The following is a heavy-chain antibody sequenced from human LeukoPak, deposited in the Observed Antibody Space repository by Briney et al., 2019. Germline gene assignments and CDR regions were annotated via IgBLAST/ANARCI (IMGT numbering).Heavy chain of an antibody. CDR1: NGSISSYY. V-gene: IGHV4-59*12. D-gene: IGHD3/OR15-3a*01. Sequence: SETLSLTCTVSNGSISSYYWSWIRQPPGKGLEWIGYIYYSGSTNYNPSLKSRVTMSVDTSKNQFSLKLSSVTAADTAVYYCARDFFWPDDAFDIWGQGTMVTVSS. J-gene: IGHJ3*02. CDR2: IYYSGST. CDR3: ARDFFWPDDAFDI.